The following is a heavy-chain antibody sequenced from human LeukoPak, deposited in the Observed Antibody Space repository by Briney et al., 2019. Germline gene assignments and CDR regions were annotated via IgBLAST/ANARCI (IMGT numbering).Heavy chain of an antibody. CDR2: NKPNSGGT. V-gene: IGHV1-2*02. CDR3: ARDLYCSSTSCYTRFYYYGMDV. D-gene: IGHD2-2*02. CDR1: GYTFTGYY. Sequence: ASVKVSCKASGYTFTGYYMHWVRQAPGQGLEWMGWNKPNSGGTNYAQKFQGRVTMTRDTSISTAYMELSRLRSDDTAVYYCARDLYCSSTSCYTRFYYYGMDVWGQGTTVTVSS. J-gene: IGHJ6*02.